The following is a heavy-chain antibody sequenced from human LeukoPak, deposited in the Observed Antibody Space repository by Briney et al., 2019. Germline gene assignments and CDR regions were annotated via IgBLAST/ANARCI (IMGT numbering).Heavy chain of an antibody. V-gene: IGHV1-2*02. CDR1: GYTFTGYY. D-gene: IGHD5-18*01. CDR2: INPNSGGT. CDR3: ARNLRGYSYDYYFDY. Sequence: ASVKVSCKASGYTFTGYYMHWARQAPGQGLEWMGWINPNSGGTNYAQKFQGRVTMTRDTSISTAYMELSRLRSDDTAVYYCARNLRGYSYDYYFDYWGQGTLVTVSS. J-gene: IGHJ4*02.